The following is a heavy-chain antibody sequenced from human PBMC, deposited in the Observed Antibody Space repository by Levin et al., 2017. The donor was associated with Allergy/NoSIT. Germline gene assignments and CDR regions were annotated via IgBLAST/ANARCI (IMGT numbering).Heavy chain of an antibody. Sequence: GASVKVSCKASGGTFSSYAISWVRQAPGQGLEWMGGIIPIFGTANYAQKFQGRVTITADESTSTAYMELSSLRSEDTAVYYCAATLDIVVVPAAMQVYWGQGTLVTVSS. CDR1: GGTFSSYA. J-gene: IGHJ4*02. CDR3: AATLDIVVVPAAMQVY. D-gene: IGHD2-2*03. V-gene: IGHV1-69*13. CDR2: IIPIFGTA.